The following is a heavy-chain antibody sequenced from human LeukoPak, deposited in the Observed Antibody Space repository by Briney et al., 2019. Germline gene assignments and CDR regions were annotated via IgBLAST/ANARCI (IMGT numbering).Heavy chain of an antibody. CDR3: AKDGVVYYGSGSYYTY. Sequence: GGSLRLSCAASGLTFDDYAMHWVRQAPGKGLEWVSGISWNSGSIGYADSVKGRFTISRDNAKNSLYLQMNSLRAEDTALYYCAKDGVVYYGSGSYYTYWGQGTLVTVSS. J-gene: IGHJ4*02. V-gene: IGHV3-9*01. D-gene: IGHD3-10*01. CDR1: GLTFDDYA. CDR2: ISWNSGSI.